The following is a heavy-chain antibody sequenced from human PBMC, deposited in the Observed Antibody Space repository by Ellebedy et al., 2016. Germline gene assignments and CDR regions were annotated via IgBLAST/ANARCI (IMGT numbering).Heavy chain of an antibody. CDR2: ISGDRSTL. J-gene: IGHJ4*02. V-gene: IGHV3-48*04. CDR3: ARETMVRGMYYFDS. Sequence: GESLKISCTASGFTFRNYPINWVRQAPGKGLEWISYISGDRSTLYYADSLEGRFTVSRDNAKMSLSLEMDSLRAEDTAVYYCARETMVRGMYYFDSWGQGTLVTVSS. CDR1: GFTFRNYP. D-gene: IGHD3-10*01.